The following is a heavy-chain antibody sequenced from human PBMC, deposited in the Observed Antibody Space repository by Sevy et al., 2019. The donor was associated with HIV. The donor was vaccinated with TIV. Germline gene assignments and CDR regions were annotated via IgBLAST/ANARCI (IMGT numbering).Heavy chain of an antibody. V-gene: IGHV4-4*07. CDR1: GGSFSGYY. J-gene: IGHJ4*02. Sequence: SETLSLTCTVSGGSFSGYYWSWIRQPAGKGLEWIGRIYSSGSTNYNPSLKSRVTMSVDTSKNQFSLKLTSVTAADTAVYFCARSNGDYGPLFDYWGQGTLVTVSS. CDR2: IYSSGST. CDR3: ARSNGDYGPLFDY. D-gene: IGHD4-17*01.